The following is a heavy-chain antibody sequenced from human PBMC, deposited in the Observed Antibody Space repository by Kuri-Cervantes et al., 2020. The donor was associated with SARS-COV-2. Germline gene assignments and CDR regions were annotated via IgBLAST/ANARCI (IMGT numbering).Heavy chain of an antibody. V-gene: IGHV3-30*03. CDR1: GFTFSSYG. D-gene: IGHD6-13*01. Sequence: GGSLRLSCAASGFTFSSYGMHWVRQAPGKGLEWVAVISYDGSNKYYADSVKGRFTISRDNSKNTLYLQMNSLRAEDTAVYCCARSARAAGTYYYYGMDVWGQGTTVTVSS. CDR2: ISYDGSNK. CDR3: ARSARAAGTYYYYGMDV. J-gene: IGHJ6*02.